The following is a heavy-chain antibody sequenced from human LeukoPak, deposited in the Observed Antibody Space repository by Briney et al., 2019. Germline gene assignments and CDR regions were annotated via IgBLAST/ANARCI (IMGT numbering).Heavy chain of an antibody. CDR2: ISYDGSNK. CDR3: ARDIGAAFDI. D-gene: IGHD2-15*01. Sequence: QPGRSLRLSCAASGFTFSSYGMHWVRQAPGKGLEWVAVISYDGSNKYYADSVKGRFTISRDNSKNTLYLQMNSLRAENTAVYYCARDIGAAFDIWGQGTMVTVSS. CDR1: GFTFSSYG. V-gene: IGHV3-30*03. J-gene: IGHJ3*02.